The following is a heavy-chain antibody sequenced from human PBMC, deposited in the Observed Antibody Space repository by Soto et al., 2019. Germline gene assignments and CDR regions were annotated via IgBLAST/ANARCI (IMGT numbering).Heavy chain of an antibody. CDR2: INPIVSMS. V-gene: IGHV1-69*02. D-gene: IGHD3-10*01. CDR3: AASYGSGYRAFDY. Sequence: QVQLVQSGTEVKKPGSSVKVSCKASGDTFSFYTINWVRQAPGLGLEWVGRINPIVSMSNYAQKFQGRVSVTADKSTSTDYMELRSLRSDDTAMYFCAASYGSGYRAFDYWGQGALVIVSS. J-gene: IGHJ4*02. CDR1: GDTFSFYT.